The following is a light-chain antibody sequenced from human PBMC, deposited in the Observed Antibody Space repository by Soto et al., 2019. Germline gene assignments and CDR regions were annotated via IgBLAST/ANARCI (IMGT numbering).Light chain of an antibody. J-gene: IGKJ2*01. V-gene: IGKV3-20*01. Sequence: EVVLTQSPVTLSLSPGERATLSCRASQSVSSSYLAWYQQKPGQAPRLLIYGASSRATGIPDRFSGSGSGTDFTLTISRLETEDFAVYYCQQYDTSIWAYTFGQGTKMDIK. CDR2: GAS. CDR3: QQYDTSIWAYT. CDR1: QSVSSSY.